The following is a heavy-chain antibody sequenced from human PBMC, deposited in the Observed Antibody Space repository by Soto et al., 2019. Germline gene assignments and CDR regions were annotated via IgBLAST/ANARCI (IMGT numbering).Heavy chain of an antibody. D-gene: IGHD3-22*01. CDR1: GYSFTSYW. V-gene: IGHV5-51*01. CDR2: IYPGDSDI. Sequence: PGESLKISCKGSGYSFTSYWIAWVRQVPGKGLELMGVIYPGDSDIRYSPSFQGQVTISAVKSISTAYLQWSSLKASDRAMYFCARHYYYDRSYYHPSTTPLRRDNWGKEPMFTV. J-gene: IGHJ4*02. CDR3: ARHYYYDRSYYHPSTTPLRRDN.